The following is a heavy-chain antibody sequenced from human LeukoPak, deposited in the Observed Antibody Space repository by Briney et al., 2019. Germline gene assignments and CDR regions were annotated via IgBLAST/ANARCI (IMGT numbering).Heavy chain of an antibody. D-gene: IGHD4-17*01. J-gene: IGHJ4*02. CDR2: INHSGST. Sequence: SETLSLTCAVYDGSFSGYYWSWIRQPPGKGLEWIGEINHSGSTNYNPSLKSRVTISVDTSKNQFSLKLSSVTAADTAVYYCASLGYGDLFDYWGQGTLVTVSS. CDR1: DGSFSGYY. V-gene: IGHV4-34*01. CDR3: ASLGYGDLFDY.